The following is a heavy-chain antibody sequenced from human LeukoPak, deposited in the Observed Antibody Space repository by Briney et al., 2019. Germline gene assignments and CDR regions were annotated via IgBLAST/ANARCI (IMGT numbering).Heavy chain of an antibody. CDR2: VYPGDSDT. CDR3: ARQGSSWSVAFY. V-gene: IGHV5-51*01. D-gene: IGHD6-13*01. J-gene: IGHJ4*02. CDR1: GYSFPGYW. Sequence: GESLKISCKGSGYSFPGYWIGWVRQMPGKGLEWMGVVYPGDSDTRYSPSFRGQVTISADKSISTAYLQWSSLKASDTAMYFCARQGSSWSVAFYWGQGTLVTVSS.